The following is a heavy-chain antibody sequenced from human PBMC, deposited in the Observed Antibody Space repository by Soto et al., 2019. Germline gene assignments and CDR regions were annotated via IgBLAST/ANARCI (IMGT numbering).Heavy chain of an antibody. V-gene: IGHV1-18*01. CDR3: SRDWKGAEGVHC. CDR2: IGADNGDT. J-gene: IGHJ4*02. D-gene: IGHD1-1*01. Sequence: QVQLVQSGAEVKKPGASVKVSCKASGYTFSTYGFSWVRQAPGQGLEWMGWIGADNGDTNYAQNFQGRVTMTTDTPTTTSYTELRSRTSDDTAVYMWSRDWKGAEGVHCWGPGTVVNVSS. CDR1: GYTFSTYG.